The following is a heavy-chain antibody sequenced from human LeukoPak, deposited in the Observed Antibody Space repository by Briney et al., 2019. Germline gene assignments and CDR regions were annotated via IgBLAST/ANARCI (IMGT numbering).Heavy chain of an antibody. CDR1: GYTFTSYY. J-gene: IGHJ4*02. Sequence: ASVKVSCKASGYTFTSYYMHWVRQAPGQGLEWMGIINPGGGSTSYAQKSQGRVTMTEDTSTDTAYMELSSLRSEDTAVYYCATEPVDTDMVKGHWAWGQGTLVTVSS. CDR2: INPGGGST. D-gene: IGHD5-18*01. CDR3: ATEPVDTDMVKGHWA. V-gene: IGHV1-46*01.